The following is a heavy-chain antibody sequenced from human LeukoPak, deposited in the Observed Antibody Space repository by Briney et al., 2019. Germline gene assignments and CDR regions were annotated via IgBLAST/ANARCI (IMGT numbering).Heavy chain of an antibody. V-gene: IGHV3-7*01. D-gene: IGHD4-17*01. Sequence: GGSLRLSCAASGFTFSRRWMGWVRQAPGKGPEWVASIKQDGSQYYVDSVKGRFIISRDNAKNSLYLQMNSLRVEDTTVYSCARGPDYGDRLDFFDYWGQGTLVTVSS. CDR1: GFTFSRRW. CDR2: IKQDGSQ. CDR3: ARGPDYGDRLDFFDY. J-gene: IGHJ4*02.